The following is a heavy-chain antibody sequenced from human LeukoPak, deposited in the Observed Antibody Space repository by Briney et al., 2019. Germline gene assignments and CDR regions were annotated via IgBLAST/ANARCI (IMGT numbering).Heavy chain of an antibody. D-gene: IGHD6-19*01. CDR2: ISGSGDNT. CDR3: AGTRVAGTAFDY. V-gene: IGHV3-23*01. J-gene: IGHJ4*02. CDR1: GFTFSIYA. Sequence: QAGGSLRLSCAASGFTFSIYAMSWVRQAPGKGLEWVSAISGSGDNTYYADSVKGRFTISRDNSKNTLYLQMNSLRAEDTAVYYCAGTRVAGTAFDYWGQGTLVTVSS.